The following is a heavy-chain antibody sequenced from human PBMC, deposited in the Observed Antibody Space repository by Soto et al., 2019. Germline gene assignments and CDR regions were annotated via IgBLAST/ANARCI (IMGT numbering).Heavy chain of an antibody. CDR3: ATLDIVVVPAAMGGTYYYGMDV. V-gene: IGHV5-10-1*01. Sequence: GESLKISCKGSGYSFATYWIGWVRQMPGKGLEWMGIIYPSDSYTNYSPSFQGHVTISADKSISTAYLQWSSLKASDTAMYYCATLDIVVVPAAMGGTYYYGMDVWGQGTTVTVSS. D-gene: IGHD2-2*03. J-gene: IGHJ6*02. CDR1: GYSFATYW. CDR2: IYPSDSYT.